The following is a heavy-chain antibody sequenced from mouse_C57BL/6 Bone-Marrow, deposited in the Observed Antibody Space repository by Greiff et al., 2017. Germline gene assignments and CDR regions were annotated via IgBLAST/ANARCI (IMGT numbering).Heavy chain of an antibody. J-gene: IGHJ2*01. CDR1: GYTFTDYY. CDR2: INPYNGGT. CDR3: ARSYYGSSPYFDY. V-gene: IGHV1-19*01. Sequence: EVQLQQSGPVLVKPGASVKMSCKASGYTFTDYYMNWVKQSHGKSLEWIGVINPYNGGTSYNQKFKGKATLTVDKSSSTAYMELNSLTSEDSAVYYCARSYYGSSPYFDYWGQGTTRTVSS. D-gene: IGHD1-1*01.